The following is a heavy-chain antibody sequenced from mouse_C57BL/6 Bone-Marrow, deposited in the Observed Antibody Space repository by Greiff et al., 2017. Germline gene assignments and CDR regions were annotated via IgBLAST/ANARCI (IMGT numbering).Heavy chain of an antibody. J-gene: IGHJ2*01. V-gene: IGHV5-9*01. CDR3: ARKGDYGCFDY. CDR1: GFTFSSYT. D-gene: IGHD1-1*01. CDR2: ISGGGGNT. Sequence: EVKVVESGGGLVKPGGSLKLSCAASGFTFSSYTMSWVRQTPEQRLEWVATISGGGGNTYYPDNVKSSVTITIDNANNTLDLQMSSLRSEDTALYYGARKGDYGCFDYWGQGTTLTVSS.